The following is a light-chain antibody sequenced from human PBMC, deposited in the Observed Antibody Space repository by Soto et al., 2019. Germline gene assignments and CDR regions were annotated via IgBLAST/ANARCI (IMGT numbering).Light chain of an antibody. Sequence: EIVLTPSPATLSSSLGARATLSCRASQTVGVRLAWYQQKPGQAPRLLIYGASNRATGIPDRFSGSGSGTDFTLTISRLEPEDFAVYYCQQYGSSGTFGQGTKVDIK. CDR2: GAS. CDR3: QQYGSSGT. J-gene: IGKJ1*01. CDR1: QTVGVR. V-gene: IGKV3-20*01.